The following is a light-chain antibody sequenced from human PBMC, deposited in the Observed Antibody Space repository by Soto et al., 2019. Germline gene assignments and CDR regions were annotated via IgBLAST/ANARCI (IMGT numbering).Light chain of an antibody. CDR3: HHYGYGADT. Sequence: EIVLTQSPATLSLSPGERATLSCRASQSVSSYLAWYQQKPGQAPRLLIFDASSRATGIPDRFSGSGSGTEFSLTISRLEPEDSAVYFCHHYGYGADTFGQGTKLEI. J-gene: IGKJ2*01. V-gene: IGKV3-20*01. CDR1: QSVSSY. CDR2: DAS.